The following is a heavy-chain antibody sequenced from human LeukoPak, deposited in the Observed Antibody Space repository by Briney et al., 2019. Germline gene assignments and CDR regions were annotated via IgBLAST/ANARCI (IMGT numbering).Heavy chain of an antibody. D-gene: IGHD5-12*01. V-gene: IGHV3-48*03. CDR3: ATKAGEWLRLVLYFDL. Sequence: PGGSLRLSCAASGFTFSSYEMNLVRQVPGKGPEWVSYISRRGSTIHYADSVKGRFTISRDNPKNLLYLQMNSLRAEDRAVYYCATKAGEWLRLVLYFDLWGRGTLVTVFS. CDR1: GFTFSSYE. J-gene: IGHJ2*01. CDR2: ISRRGSTI.